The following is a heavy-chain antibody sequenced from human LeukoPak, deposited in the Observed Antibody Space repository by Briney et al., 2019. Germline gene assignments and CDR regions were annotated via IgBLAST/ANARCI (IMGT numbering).Heavy chain of an antibody. J-gene: IGHJ4*02. CDR2: INSDGSST. D-gene: IGHD6-19*01. V-gene: IGHV3-74*01. CDR1: GFTFSSYW. Sequence: GGSLRLSCAASGFTFSSYWMYWVRQAPGKGLVWVSRINSDGSSTNYADSVKGRFTISRDNAKNTLYLQMNSLRVEDTAVYYCARDGPQWLVPPGTFDYWGQGTLVTVSS. CDR3: ARDGPQWLVPPGTFDY.